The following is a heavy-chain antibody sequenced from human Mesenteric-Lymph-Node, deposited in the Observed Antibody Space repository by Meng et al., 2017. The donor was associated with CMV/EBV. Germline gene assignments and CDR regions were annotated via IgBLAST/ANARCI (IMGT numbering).Heavy chain of an antibody. D-gene: IGHD3/OR15-3a*01. Sequence: GKSLKISCAASGFTFSSYAMHWVRQAPGKGLEWVAVISYDGSNKYYADSVKGRFTISRDNSKNTLYLQMNSLRREDTAVYYCAKDPHDSWTTYYLGLWGQGALVTVSS. CDR3: AKDPHDSWTTYYLGL. CDR1: GFTFSSYA. J-gene: IGHJ4*02. V-gene: IGHV3-30-3*01. CDR2: ISYDGSNK.